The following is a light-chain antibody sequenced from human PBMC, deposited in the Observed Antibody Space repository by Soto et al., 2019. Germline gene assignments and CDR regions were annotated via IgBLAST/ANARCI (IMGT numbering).Light chain of an antibody. J-gene: IGLJ2*01. CDR1: SSDVGGYNY. CDR2: DVS. CDR3: ISYTSGSTVV. Sequence: QSAMTQPASVSGSPGQSITISCTGTSSDVGGYNYVSWYQQHPGKAPKLMIYDVSNRPSGVSNRFSGSKSVNTASLTISGLQAEDEADYYCISYTSGSTVVFGGGTQLTVL. V-gene: IGLV2-14*03.